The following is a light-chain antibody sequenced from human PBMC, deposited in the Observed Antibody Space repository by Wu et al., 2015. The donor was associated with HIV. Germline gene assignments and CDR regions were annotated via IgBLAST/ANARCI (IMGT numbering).Light chain of an antibody. CDR2: DSS. CDR3: QQSYAMPLT. CDR1: QSIGNN. Sequence: EIVMTQSPAALSVSPGERVTFSCRASQSIGNNLGWYKQIPGQAPRLLIYDSSKRTTGTPARFSGSGSGTDFTLTISSLQPEDFATYYCQQSYAMPLTFGG. V-gene: IGKV3D-15*01. J-gene: IGKJ4*01.